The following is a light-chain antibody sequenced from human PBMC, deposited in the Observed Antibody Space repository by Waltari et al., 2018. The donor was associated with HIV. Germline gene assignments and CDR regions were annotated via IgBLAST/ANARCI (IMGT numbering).Light chain of an antibody. V-gene: IGKV3-11*01. CDR2: DAS. Sequence: EIVLTQSPATLSLSPGERATLSCRASPSVSSHLAWYQQKPGQAPRLLIYDASTRATGIPARFSGSGSGTDFTLTISSLEPEDFAVYYCQQRSNWPLTFGGGAKVEIK. J-gene: IGKJ4*01. CDR1: PSVSSH. CDR3: QQRSNWPLT.